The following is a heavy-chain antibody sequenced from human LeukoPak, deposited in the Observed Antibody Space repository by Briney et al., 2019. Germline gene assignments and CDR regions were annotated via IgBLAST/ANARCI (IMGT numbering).Heavy chain of an antibody. CDR2: ISGSGGST. V-gene: IGHV3-23*01. J-gene: IGHJ4*02. CDR1: GFTFSSYA. D-gene: IGHD2-2*02. Sequence: GGSLRLSCAASGFTFSSYAMSWVRQAPGKGLEWVSAISGSGGSTYYADSVKGRFTISRDNSKTTLYLQMNSLRAEDTAVYYCAATELDCSSTSCYTSHLGYWGQGTLVTVSS. CDR3: AATELDCSSTSCYTSHLGY.